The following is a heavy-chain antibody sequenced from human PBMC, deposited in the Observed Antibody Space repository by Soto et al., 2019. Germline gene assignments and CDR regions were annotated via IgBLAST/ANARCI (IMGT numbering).Heavy chain of an antibody. CDR3: AKKVNSGPGSQYFDY. Sequence: GGSLRLSCAASGFTFSSYSMSWVRQAPGKGLEWVSGFRTSGDGGTTYYADSVKGRFTISRVNSKNMLFLQMNSLRAEDTAIYYCAKKVNSGPGSQYFDYWGQGTLVTVSS. CDR1: GFTFSSYS. D-gene: IGHD3-10*01. J-gene: IGHJ4*02. V-gene: IGHV3-23*01. CDR2: FRTSGDGGTT.